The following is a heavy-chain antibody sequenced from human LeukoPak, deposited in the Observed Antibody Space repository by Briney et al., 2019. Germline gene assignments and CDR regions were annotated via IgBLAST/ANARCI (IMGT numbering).Heavy chain of an antibody. CDR1: GYSISSGYY. V-gene: IGHV4-38-2*02. Sequence: SETLSLTCTVSGYSISSGYYWGWIRQPPGKGLEWIGSIYHSGSTYYNPSLKSRVTISVDTSKNQFSLKLSSVTAADTAVYYCARDQLQSYAFDIWGQGTMVTVSS. CDR3: ARDQLQSYAFDI. CDR2: IYHSGST. J-gene: IGHJ3*02. D-gene: IGHD1-1*01.